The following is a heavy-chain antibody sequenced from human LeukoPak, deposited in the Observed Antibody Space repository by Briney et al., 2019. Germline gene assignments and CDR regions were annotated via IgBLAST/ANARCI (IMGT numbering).Heavy chain of an antibody. CDR3: ATLGYDSSGYYSDY. CDR2: INHSGST. CDR1: GGSFSGYY. J-gene: IGHJ4*02. D-gene: IGHD3-22*01. V-gene: IGHV4-34*01. Sequence: SETLSLTCAVYGGSFSGYYWSWIRQPPGKGLEWIGEINHSGSTNYNPSPKSRVTISVDTSKNQFSLKLSSVTAADTAVYYCATLGYDSSGYYSDYWGQGTLVTVSS.